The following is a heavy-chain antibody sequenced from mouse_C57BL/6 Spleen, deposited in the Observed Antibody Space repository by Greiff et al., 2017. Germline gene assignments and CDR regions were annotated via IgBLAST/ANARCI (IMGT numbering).Heavy chain of an antibody. Sequence: EVQLQESGGGLVKPGGSLKLSCAASGFTFSSYAMSWVRQTPEKRLEWVATLSDGGSYTYYPDNVKGRFTISRDNAKNNLYLQMSHLKSEDTAMYYCAREGGTTVVATTYFDYWGQGTTLTVSS. CDR3: AREGGTTVVATTYFDY. V-gene: IGHV5-4*01. CDR1: GFTFSSYA. D-gene: IGHD1-1*01. J-gene: IGHJ2*01. CDR2: LSDGGSYT.